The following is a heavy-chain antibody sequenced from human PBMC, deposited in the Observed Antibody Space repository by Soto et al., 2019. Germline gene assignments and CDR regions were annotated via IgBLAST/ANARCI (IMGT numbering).Heavy chain of an antibody. CDR3: ARVDRSSWWACEY. Sequence: QVQLVQSGPEVKNPGASVKVSCKASGYPFSGYSISWVRQAPGQGLEWMGWISTYNGNTNTAQKFQGRLTITTHTSTKTAYMELSSLGLDDTAVYFCARVDRSSWWACEYWGQGTLVTVSS. CDR2: ISTYNGNT. D-gene: IGHD6-13*01. CDR1: GYPFSGYS. V-gene: IGHV1-18*04. J-gene: IGHJ4*02.